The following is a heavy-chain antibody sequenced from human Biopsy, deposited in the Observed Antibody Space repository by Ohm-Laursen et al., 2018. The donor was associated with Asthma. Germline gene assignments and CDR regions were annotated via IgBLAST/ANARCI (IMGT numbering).Heavy chain of an antibody. V-gene: IGHV3-53*01. J-gene: IGHJ4*02. CDR2: IYSGGTS. CDR1: GFAVSRDH. CDR3: ARGDSSNWSHYYFDY. D-gene: IGHD3-22*01. Sequence: GSLRLSCSASGFAVSRDHMFWVRQAPGKGLEWVSVIYSGGTSHTADSVRGRFTIPRDYSKNTLYLQMHSLRAEDTAVCYCARGDSSNWSHYYFDYWGQGTLVTVSS.